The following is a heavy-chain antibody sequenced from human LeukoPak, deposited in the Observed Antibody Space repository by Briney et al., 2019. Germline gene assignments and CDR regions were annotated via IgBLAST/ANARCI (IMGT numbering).Heavy chain of an antibody. J-gene: IGHJ5*02. CDR1: GGSISSSSYY. CDR3: ASPYDSSGYYFS. CDR2: IYYSGST. V-gene: IGHV4-39*01. Sequence: SETLSLTCTVSGGSISSSSYYWVWIRQPPGKGLEWIGSIYYSGSTYYNPSLKSRVNISVDTSKNQFSLKLSSVTSADTAVYYCASPYDSSGYYFSWGQGTLVTVSS. D-gene: IGHD3-22*01.